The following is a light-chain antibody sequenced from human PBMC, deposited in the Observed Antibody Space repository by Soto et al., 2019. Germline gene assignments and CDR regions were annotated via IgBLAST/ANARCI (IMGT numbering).Light chain of an antibody. CDR2: GVS. V-gene: IGLV2-14*01. J-gene: IGLJ1*01. Sequence: QSVLTQPASVSGSPGQSITISCTGTSSDVGGYNYVSWYQQHPGKAPKLMIYGVSNRPSGVSNRFSGSKSGNTASLSISGLQAEDEADYYCSSYSSSSPFYVFGTGTKLTVL. CDR1: SSDVGGYNY. CDR3: SSYSSSSPFYV.